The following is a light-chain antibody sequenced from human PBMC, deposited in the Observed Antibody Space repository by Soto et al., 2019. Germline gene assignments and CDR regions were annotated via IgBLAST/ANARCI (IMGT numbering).Light chain of an antibody. CDR2: DAS. Sequence: DIQMTQSPSTLSASVGDSVTITCRASQSITIWLAWYQQKPGKAPKLLIYDASNLETGVPSRFSGSGSGTDFTFTISSLQPEDIATYYCQQYDNLPLTFGPGTKVDIK. V-gene: IGKV1-33*01. CDR3: QQYDNLPLT. CDR1: QSITIW. J-gene: IGKJ3*01.